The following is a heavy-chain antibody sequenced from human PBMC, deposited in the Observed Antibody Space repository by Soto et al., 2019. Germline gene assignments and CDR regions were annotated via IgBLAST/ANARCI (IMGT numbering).Heavy chain of an antibody. J-gene: IGHJ4*02. CDR3: AKRRGAGGHFDY. CDR2: VSSGGGT. D-gene: IGHD2-15*01. CDR1: GFTFSTYA. V-gene: IGHV3-23*01. Sequence: PGGSLRLSCVASGFTFSTYALGWVRQAPGKGLEWVSVVSSGGGTHYADSVKGRFTASRDNSKNTLSLQMNSLSADDTAVYYCAKRRGAGGHFDYWGQGALVTVSS.